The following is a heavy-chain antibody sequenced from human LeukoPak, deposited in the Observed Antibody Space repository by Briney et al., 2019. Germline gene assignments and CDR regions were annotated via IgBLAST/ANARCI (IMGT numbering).Heavy chain of an antibody. D-gene: IGHD3-10*01. Sequence: PGGSLRLSCAASGFTFSSYAMHWVRQAPGKGLEWVSGISWNSGSIGYADSVKGRFTISRDNAKNSLYLQMNSLRAEDTALYYCAKGWTMVRGVIKSPPDYWGQGTLVTVSS. V-gene: IGHV3-9*01. CDR2: ISWNSGSI. CDR3: AKGWTMVRGVIKSPPDY. CDR1: GFTFSSYA. J-gene: IGHJ4*02.